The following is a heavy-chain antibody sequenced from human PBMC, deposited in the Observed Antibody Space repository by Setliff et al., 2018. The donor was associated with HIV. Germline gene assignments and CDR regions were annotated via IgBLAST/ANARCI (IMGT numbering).Heavy chain of an antibody. CDR1: GFIFSNHD. CDR2: IGTGGDT. CDR3: AREIVTLYTGIWGDYDILTGSHYFFES. D-gene: IGHD3-9*01. Sequence: GGSLRLSCEASGFIFSNHDFHWVRQAAAKGLEWVAAIGTGGDTYYVDSVKGRFTISGENARNSLYLQMNSLRAGDTAVYYCAREIVTLYTGIWGDYDILTGSHYFFESWGRGILVTVSS. V-gene: IGHV3-13*01. J-gene: IGHJ4*02.